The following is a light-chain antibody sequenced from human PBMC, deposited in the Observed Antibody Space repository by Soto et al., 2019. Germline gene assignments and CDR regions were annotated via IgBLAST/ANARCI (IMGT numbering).Light chain of an antibody. J-gene: IGLJ1*01. Sequence: QSVLTQAPSVSGTPGQRVTITCSGSSSNIGRNSVNWYQHLPGTAPKLLTHGNNHRPSGVPDRFSGSKSGTSASLAISGLQPEDEADYCCAAWDDSLNEYGFGDGTKSPS. CDR1: SSNIGRNS. CDR3: AAWDDSLNEYG. CDR2: GNN. V-gene: IGLV1-44*01.